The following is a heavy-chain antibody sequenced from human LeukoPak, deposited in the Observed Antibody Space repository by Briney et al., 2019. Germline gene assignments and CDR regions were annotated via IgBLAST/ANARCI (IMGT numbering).Heavy chain of an antibody. CDR2: VYDSGST. Sequence: SETLSLTCTVSGGSISNYYWSWIRQPPGKGLEWIGYVYDSGSTNYKPSLRSRVTISVDTSKSQFSLKLNSVTAADTAVYYCASDRYAGYLDAFDLWGPGTMVTVSS. V-gene: IGHV4-59*01. J-gene: IGHJ3*01. CDR3: ASDRYAGYLDAFDL. D-gene: IGHD1-1*01. CDR1: GGSISNYY.